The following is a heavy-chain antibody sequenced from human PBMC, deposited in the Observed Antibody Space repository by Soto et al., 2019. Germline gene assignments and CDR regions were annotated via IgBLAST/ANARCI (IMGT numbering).Heavy chain of an antibody. V-gene: IGHV4-34*01. J-gene: IGHJ5*02. Sequence: PSETLSPTCAVYGGSFSGYYWSWIRQPPGKGLEWIGEINHSGSTNYNPSLKSRVTISVDTSKNQFSLKLSSVTAADTAVYYCARARAYYYGSGSYYNGNWFDPWGQGTLVTVSS. D-gene: IGHD3-10*01. CDR2: INHSGST. CDR3: ARARAYYYGSGSYYNGNWFDP. CDR1: GGSFSGYY.